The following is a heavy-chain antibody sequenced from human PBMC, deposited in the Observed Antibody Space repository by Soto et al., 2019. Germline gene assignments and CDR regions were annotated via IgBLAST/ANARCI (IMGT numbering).Heavy chain of an antibody. CDR2: ISYDGSTK. Sequence: PGGSLRLSCAASGFRFSYFPIHWVRQGPGKGLEWVAVISYDGSTKYYADSVKGRFTISRDNSKNTLHLQMNSLRDDDTAVYYCARDREYYYSSGYLDYWGQGAPVTVSS. CDR1: GFRFSYFP. D-gene: IGHD3-22*01. V-gene: IGHV3-30*04. CDR3: ARDREYYYSSGYLDY. J-gene: IGHJ4*02.